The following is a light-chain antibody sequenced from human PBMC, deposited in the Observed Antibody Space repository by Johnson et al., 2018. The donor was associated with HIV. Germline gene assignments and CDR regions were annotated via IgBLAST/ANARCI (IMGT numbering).Light chain of an antibody. CDR2: DNN. Sequence: QSVLTQPPSVSAAPGQKVTISCSGSSSNIGNNYVSWYQQLPGTAPKLLIYDNNKRPSGIPDRFSGSKSGTSATLCITGLQTGDEADYYCGTWDSSLSAYNYVFGTGTKVTVL. V-gene: IGLV1-51*01. CDR1: SSNIGNNY. CDR3: GTWDSSLSAYNYV. J-gene: IGLJ1*01.